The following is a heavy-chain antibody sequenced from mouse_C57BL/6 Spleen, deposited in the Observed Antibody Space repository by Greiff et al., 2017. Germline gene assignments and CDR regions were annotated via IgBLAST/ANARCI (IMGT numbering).Heavy chain of an antibody. D-gene: IGHD2-3*01. Sequence: QVYVKQPGAELVKPGASVKLSCKASGYTFTSYWMQWVKQRPGQGLEWIGEIDPSDSYTNYNQKFKGKATLTVDTSSSTAYMQLSSLTSEDSAVYYCARSNDGRGFAYWGQGTLVTVSA. CDR3: ARSNDGRGFAY. CDR1: GYTFTSYW. J-gene: IGHJ3*01. V-gene: IGHV1-50*01. CDR2: IDPSDSYT.